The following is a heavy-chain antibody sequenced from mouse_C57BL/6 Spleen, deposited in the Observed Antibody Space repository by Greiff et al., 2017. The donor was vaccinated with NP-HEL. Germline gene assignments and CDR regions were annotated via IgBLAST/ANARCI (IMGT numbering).Heavy chain of an antibody. J-gene: IGHJ1*03. V-gene: IGHV1-26*01. CDR3: ARGRGFYGNYVFWYFDV. CDR2: INPNNGGT. CDR1: GYTFTDYY. Sequence: VQLQQSGPELVKPGASVKISCKASGYTFTDYYMNWVKQSHGKSLEWIGDINPNNGGTSYNQKFKGKATLTVDKSSSTAYMELRSLTSEDSAVYYCARGRGFYGNYVFWYFDVWGTGTTVTVSS. D-gene: IGHD2-1*01.